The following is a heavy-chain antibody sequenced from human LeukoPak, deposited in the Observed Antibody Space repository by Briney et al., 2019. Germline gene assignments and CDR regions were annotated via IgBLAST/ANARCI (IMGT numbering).Heavy chain of an antibody. V-gene: IGHV4-39*01. CDR1: GGSVSSGTFD. CDR2: IYYSGST. D-gene: IGHD6-19*01. J-gene: IGHJ4*02. CDR3: ARQKPVAATTHFDN. Sequence: SETLSLTCTVSGGSVSSGTFDWSWIRQPPGKGLEWIGRIYYSGSTLFTPSLKSRVTISVDTSRNQFSLKLSSVTAADTAVYYCARQKPVAATTHFDNWGQGTLVTVSS.